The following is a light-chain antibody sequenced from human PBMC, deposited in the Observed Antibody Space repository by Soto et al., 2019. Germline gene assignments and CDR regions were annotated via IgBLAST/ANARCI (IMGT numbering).Light chain of an antibody. V-gene: IGKV1D-13*01. Sequence: ASQLTLAQSSLYASVATRLKVTWRASPGISTLFAWYQHGPGKPPKLLIYDASSMQSGVPATCSGSGSGTYFTLTISSLQPENFASYYSHQFCNYPPTFGRVTKVDIK. CDR1: PGISTL. CDR3: HQFCNYPPT. CDR2: DAS. J-gene: IGKJ4*01.